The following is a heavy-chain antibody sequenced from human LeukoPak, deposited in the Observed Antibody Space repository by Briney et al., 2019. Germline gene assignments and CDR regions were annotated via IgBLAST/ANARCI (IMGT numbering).Heavy chain of an antibody. Sequence: GESLKISCKGSGYSFTSYWIGWVRQMPGKGLEWMGITYPGDSDTRYSPSFQGQVSISADKSISTAYLQWSSLKASDTAMYYCARHPSGIPDYYYGMDVWGQGTTVTVSS. D-gene: IGHD3-10*01. CDR1: GYSFTSYW. J-gene: IGHJ6*02. CDR3: ARHPSGIPDYYYGMDV. CDR2: TYPGDSDT. V-gene: IGHV5-51*01.